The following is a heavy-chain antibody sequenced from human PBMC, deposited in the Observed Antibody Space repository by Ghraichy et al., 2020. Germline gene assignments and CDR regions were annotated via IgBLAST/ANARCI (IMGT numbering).Heavy chain of an antibody. V-gene: IGHV4-59*01. J-gene: IGHJ4*02. CDR3: ARDLGLSL. CDR1: GASITSNH. CDR2: VYYGGSA. Sequence: SETLSLTCTVSGASITSNHWSWIRQPPGKGLEWIGNVYYGGSATNNPALKSRVTISMDTSNNQYSLMLSSVTAADTAIYYCARDLGLSLWGQGTLVTVSS.